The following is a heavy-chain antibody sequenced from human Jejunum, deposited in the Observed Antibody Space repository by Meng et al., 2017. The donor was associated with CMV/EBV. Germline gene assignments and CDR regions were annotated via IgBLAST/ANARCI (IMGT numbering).Heavy chain of an antibody. Sequence: SWLGWVRQAPGKGLEWVANIKQDGTEKSYLDSVKGRFTISRDNAKNSLYLQMNSLRAEDTAVYYCARDWGHFSGSGSYYSRFDYWGQGTLVTVSS. CDR3: ARDWGHFSGSGSYYSRFDY. J-gene: IGHJ4*02. D-gene: IGHD3-10*01. V-gene: IGHV3-7*01. CDR1: SW. CDR2: IKQDGTEK.